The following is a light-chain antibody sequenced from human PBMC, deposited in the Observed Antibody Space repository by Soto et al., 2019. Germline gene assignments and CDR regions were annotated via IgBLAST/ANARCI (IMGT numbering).Light chain of an antibody. CDR1: QGVSSY. V-gene: IGKV3-11*01. Sequence: EIVLTQSPATLSLSPGERATLSCRASQGVSSYLAWYQQKPGQAPRLLIYDASNRATGIPARFSGSGSGTDFTLTISCLQSEDFATYYCQQYYSYPPTFGGGTKVHIK. CDR2: DAS. CDR3: QQYYSYPPT. J-gene: IGKJ4*01.